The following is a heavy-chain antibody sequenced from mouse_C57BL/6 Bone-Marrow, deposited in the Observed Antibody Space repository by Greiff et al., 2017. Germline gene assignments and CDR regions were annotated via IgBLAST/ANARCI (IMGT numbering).Heavy chain of an antibody. D-gene: IGHD1-1*01. Sequence: QVQLQQPGAELVRPGTSVKLSCKASGYTFTSYWMHWVKQRPGQGLEWIGVIDPSDSYTNYNQKFKGKATLTVDTSSSTAYMQPSSLTSEDSAVYYCARGGITTVVVRDYWGQGTTLTVSS. V-gene: IGHV1-59*01. CDR2: IDPSDSYT. CDR3: ARGGITTVVVRDY. J-gene: IGHJ2*01. CDR1: GYTFTSYW.